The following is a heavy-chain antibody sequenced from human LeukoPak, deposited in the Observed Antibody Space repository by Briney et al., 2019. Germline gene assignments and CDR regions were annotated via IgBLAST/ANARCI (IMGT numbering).Heavy chain of an antibody. CDR2: IIPIFGTA. Sequence: SVKVSCKASGGTFSSYAISWVRQAPGQGLEWMGGIIPIFGTANYAQKFQGRVTMTRNTSISTAYMELSSLRSEDTAVYYCARGLFGSGSYYPYWGQGTLVTVSS. V-gene: IGHV1-69*05. CDR1: GGTFSSYA. CDR3: ARGLFGSGSYYPY. D-gene: IGHD3-10*01. J-gene: IGHJ4*02.